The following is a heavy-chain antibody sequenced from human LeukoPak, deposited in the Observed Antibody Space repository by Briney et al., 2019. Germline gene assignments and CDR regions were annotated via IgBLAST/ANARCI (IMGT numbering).Heavy chain of an antibody. CDR3: TTRACHAGGCSSSFYYYYGLHF. Sequence: ASVKVSCTASGNSISNYAVSWVRQAPGQGFEWMGGIIPIFGTADYAQKFQGRVTITADQSTSTTYMALSSLKSEDTATYYCTTRACHAGGCSSSFYYYYGLHFWGQGTTVSVSS. J-gene: IGHJ6*02. CDR1: GNSISNYA. V-gene: IGHV1-69*13. CDR2: IIPIFGTA. D-gene: IGHD3-16*01.